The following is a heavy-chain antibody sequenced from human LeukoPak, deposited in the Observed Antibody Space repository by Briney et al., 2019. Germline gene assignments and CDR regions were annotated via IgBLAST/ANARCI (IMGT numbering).Heavy chain of an antibody. CDR1: GYTLGSYD. J-gene: IGHJ4*02. CDR3: ARVSETAAYYYTSGYYFLGY. V-gene: IGHV1-8*02. CDR2: MNPGSGNT. Sequence: ASVKVSCKASGYTLGSYDINWVRKATGQGLEWMGWMNPGSGNTGYAQRFQGRVTMTRDTSTNTAYMELSGLRSEDTAIYYCARVSETAAYYYTSGYYFLGYWGQGTLVTVDS. D-gene: IGHD3-22*01.